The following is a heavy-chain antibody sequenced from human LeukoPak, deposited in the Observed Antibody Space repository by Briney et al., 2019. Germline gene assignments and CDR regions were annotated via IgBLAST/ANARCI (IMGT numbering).Heavy chain of an antibody. Sequence: ASVKVSCKASGGTFSSYAISWVRQAPGQGLEWMGRIIPILGIANYAQKFQGRVTITADESTSTAYMELSSLRSEDTAVYYCAREGSYSSGWLLHWGQGTLVTVSS. CDR3: AREGSYSSGWLLH. V-gene: IGHV1-69*04. J-gene: IGHJ1*01. CDR1: GGTFSSYA. CDR2: IIPILGIA. D-gene: IGHD6-19*01.